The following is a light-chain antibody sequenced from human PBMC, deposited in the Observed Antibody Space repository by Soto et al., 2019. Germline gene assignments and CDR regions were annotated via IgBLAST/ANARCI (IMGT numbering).Light chain of an antibody. CDR3: ASDTSSSTSVI. Sequence: QSALTQPASVSGSPGQSITISCNGTSSDVGGYKYVSWYQQHPDKAPKLIIFEVSNRPSGISSRFSGSKSGNTASLTISGRQAEDEADYYCASDTSSSTSVIFGRGTKLTVL. CDR2: EVS. CDR1: SSDVGGYKY. J-gene: IGLJ2*01. V-gene: IGLV2-14*01.